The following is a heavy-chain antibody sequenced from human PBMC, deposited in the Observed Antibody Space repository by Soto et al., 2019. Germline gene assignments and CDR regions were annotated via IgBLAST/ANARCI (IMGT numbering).Heavy chain of an antibody. CDR2: ISSDGSST. Sequence: GGSLRLSCAASGFTFSSYWMHWVRQAPGKGLVWVSRISSDGSSTSYADSVKGRFTISSDNAKNTVYLQMKSLRAEDTAVYYCARAQAVAGTGGYYWGQGTVVTVSS. V-gene: IGHV3-74*01. CDR3: ARAQAVAGTGGYY. J-gene: IGHJ4*02. CDR1: GFTFSSYW. D-gene: IGHD6-19*01.